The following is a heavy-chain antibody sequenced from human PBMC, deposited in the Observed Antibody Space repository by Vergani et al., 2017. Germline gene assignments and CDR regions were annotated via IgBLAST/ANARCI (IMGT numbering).Heavy chain of an antibody. V-gene: IGHV3-21*01. Sequence: EVQLVESGGGLVKRGGSLRLPCAASGFTFSSYSMNWVRQAPGKGLELVSSISSSSSYIHYSDSLKGRFTISRDNAKSSLYLQMNSLRAEDTSVYYCAGNRYYLGSGSYPYFYYYGLDVWGQGTAVTVSS. D-gene: IGHD3-10*01. J-gene: IGHJ6*02. CDR1: GFTFSSYS. CDR2: ISSSSSYI. CDR3: AGNRYYLGSGSYPYFYYYGLDV.